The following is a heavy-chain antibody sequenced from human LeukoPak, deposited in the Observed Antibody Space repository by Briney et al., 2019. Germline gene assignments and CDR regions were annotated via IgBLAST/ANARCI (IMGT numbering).Heavy chain of an antibody. CDR1: GGSFSGYY. V-gene: IGHV4-34*01. J-gene: IGHJ5*02. CDR3: ARAKSGYSPPLWFDP. D-gene: IGHD3-10*01. CDR2: INHSGST. Sequence: SETLSLTCAVYGGSFSGYYWSWIRQPPGKGLEWIGEINHSGSTNYNPPLKSRVTISVDTSKNQFSLKLSSVTAADTAVYYCARAKSGYSPPLWFDPWGQGTLVTVSS.